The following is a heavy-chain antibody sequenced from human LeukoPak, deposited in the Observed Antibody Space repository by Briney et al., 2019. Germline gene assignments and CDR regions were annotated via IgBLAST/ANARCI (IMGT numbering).Heavy chain of an antibody. CDR2: ISYDGSNK. CDR1: GFTFSSYG. CDR3: ARAVWGYCSGGSCYYDY. V-gene: IGHV3-30*03. D-gene: IGHD2-15*01. Sequence: GRSLRLSCAASGFTFSSYGMHWVRQAPGKGLEWVAVISYDGSNKYYADSVKGRFTISRDNSKNTLYLQMNSLRAEDTAVYYCARAVWGYCSGGSCYYDYWGQGTLVTVSS. J-gene: IGHJ4*02.